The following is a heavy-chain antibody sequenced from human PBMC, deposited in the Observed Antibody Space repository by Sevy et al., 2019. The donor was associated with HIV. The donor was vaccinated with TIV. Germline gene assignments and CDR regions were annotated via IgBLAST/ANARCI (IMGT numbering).Heavy chain of an antibody. J-gene: IGHJ3*02. D-gene: IGHD6-6*01. Sequence: SETLSLTCAVYGGSFSGYYWSWIRQPPGKGLDWIGEINHSGSTNYNPSLKSRVTISVDTSKNQFSLKLSSVTAADTAVYYCARGLSAARRGAFDIWVQGTMVTVSS. CDR3: ARGLSAARRGAFDI. CDR2: INHSGST. CDR1: GGSFSGYY. V-gene: IGHV4-34*01.